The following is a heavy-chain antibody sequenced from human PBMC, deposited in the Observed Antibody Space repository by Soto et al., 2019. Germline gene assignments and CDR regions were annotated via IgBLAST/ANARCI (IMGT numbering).Heavy chain of an antibody. J-gene: IGHJ4*02. CDR2: LIGDGSST. Sequence: GGSLRLSCAASGFTEFTFSDYWMYWVRQAPGKGLVWVSHLIGDGSSTTYADSVKGRFTISRDNAKNTLYLQLNSLRPEDTAVYYCARGRGYCSGGSCLPRYFDYWGQGTVVTVS. CDR1: GFTEFTFSDYW. V-gene: IGHV3-74*03. CDR3: ARGRGYCSGGSCLPRYFDY. D-gene: IGHD2-15*01.